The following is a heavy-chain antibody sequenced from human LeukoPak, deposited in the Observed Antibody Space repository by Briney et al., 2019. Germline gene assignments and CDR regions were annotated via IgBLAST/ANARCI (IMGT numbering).Heavy chain of an antibody. Sequence: GGSLRLSCAASGFTFSNYAMSWVRQAPGKGLEWVSTLSGTGGSTYYADSVKGRFTISRDNSKNTLYLQVSSLRAEDTAVYYCAKDRYGDYASDYWGQGTLVTVSS. CDR2: LSGTGGST. V-gene: IGHV3-23*01. CDR1: GFTFSNYA. D-gene: IGHD4-17*01. J-gene: IGHJ4*02. CDR3: AKDRYGDYASDY.